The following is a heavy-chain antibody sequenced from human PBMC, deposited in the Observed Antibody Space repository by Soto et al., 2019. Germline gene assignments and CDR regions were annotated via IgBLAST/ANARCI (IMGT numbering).Heavy chain of an antibody. CDR2: ISGSGGST. D-gene: IGHD3-3*01. V-gene: IGHV3-23*01. CDR3: AKGADSPTIFGVVIAHFQH. Sequence: GGSLRLSCAASGFTFSSYAMSWVRQAPGKGLEWVSAISGSGGSTYYADSVKGRFTISRDNSKNTLYLQMNSLRAEDTAVYYCAKGADSPTIFGVVIAHFQHWGQGTLVTVSS. J-gene: IGHJ1*01. CDR1: GFTFSSYA.